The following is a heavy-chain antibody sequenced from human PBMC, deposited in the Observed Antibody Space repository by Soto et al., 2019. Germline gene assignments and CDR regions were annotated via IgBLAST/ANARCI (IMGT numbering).Heavy chain of an antibody. CDR3: AYRPCSGGIFYWFSFSGMDV. Sequence: QITLKESGPTLVKPTQTLTLTCTFSGFSLSTSGVGVAWIRQPPGKALEWLALIYWDDDKRYRTSLASRLTITKDTSKSQVVLTMTNMDSMDTATYYCAYRPCSGGIFYWFSFSGMDVWCQGTTVTVSS. CDR2: IYWDDDK. CDR1: GFSLSTSGVG. D-gene: IGHD2-15*01. J-gene: IGHJ6*02. V-gene: IGHV2-5*02.